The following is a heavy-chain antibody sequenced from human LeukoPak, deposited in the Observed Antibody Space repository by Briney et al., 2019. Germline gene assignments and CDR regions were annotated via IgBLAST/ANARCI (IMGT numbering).Heavy chain of an antibody. CDR2: ISGSGGST. J-gene: IGHJ1*01. CDR1: GFTFSSYA. CDR3: AKGHYYDSSGYPEYFQH. D-gene: IGHD3-22*01. V-gene: IGHV3-23*01. Sequence: GGSLRLSRAASGFTFSSYAMSWVRQAPGKGLEWVSAISGSGGSTYYADSVKGRFTISRDNSKNTLYLQMNSLRAEDTAVYYCAKGHYYDSSGYPEYFQHWGQGTLVTVSS.